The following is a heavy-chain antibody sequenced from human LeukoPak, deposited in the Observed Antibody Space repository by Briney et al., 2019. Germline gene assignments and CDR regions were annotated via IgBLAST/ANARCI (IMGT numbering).Heavy chain of an antibody. V-gene: IGHV4-34*01. Sequence: SETLSLTCAVYGGSFSGYYWSWIRQPPGKGLEWIREINHSGSTNYNPSLKSRVTISVDTSKNQFSLKLSSVTAADTAVYYCARVDYYDSSGPFDYWGQGTLVTVSS. CDR2: INHSGST. CDR3: ARVDYYDSSGPFDY. CDR1: GGSFSGYY. D-gene: IGHD3-22*01. J-gene: IGHJ4*02.